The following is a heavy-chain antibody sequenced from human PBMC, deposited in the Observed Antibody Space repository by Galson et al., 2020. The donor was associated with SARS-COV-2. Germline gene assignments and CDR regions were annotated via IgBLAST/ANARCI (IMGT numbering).Heavy chain of an antibody. V-gene: IGHV4-61*01. Sequence: ASETLSLTCTVSGDSITISSFFWSWIRQSPGKGLEWMGHLYYSGNTKYNPSVKSRVTMSVDTSKNQFSLSLSSVTAADTAVYFCARLGLDPTSGRSLPSDYWGQGTLVTVSS. D-gene: IGHD6-19*01. CDR3: ARLGLDPTSGRSLPSDY. CDR2: LYYSGNT. J-gene: IGHJ4*02. CDR1: GDSITISSFF.